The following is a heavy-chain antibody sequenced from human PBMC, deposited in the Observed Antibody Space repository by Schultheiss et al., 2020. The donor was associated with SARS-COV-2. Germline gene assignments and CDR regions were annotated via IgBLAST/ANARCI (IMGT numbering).Heavy chain of an antibody. CDR1: GYTFTGYY. CDR2: INPNSGGT. Sequence: ASVKVSCKASGYTFTGYYMHWVRQAPGQGLEWMGWINPNSGGTNYAQKFQGRVTMTRDTSISTAYMELSRLRSDDTAVYYCARDDKYSSSWYHWYFDLWGRGTLVTVSS. V-gene: IGHV1-2*02. J-gene: IGHJ2*01. D-gene: IGHD6-13*01. CDR3: ARDDKYSSSWYHWYFDL.